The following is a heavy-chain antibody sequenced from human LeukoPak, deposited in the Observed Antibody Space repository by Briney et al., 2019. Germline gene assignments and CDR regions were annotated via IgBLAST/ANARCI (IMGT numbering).Heavy chain of an antibody. J-gene: IGHJ4*02. CDR3: ARVVSPVAATDY. CDR1: GFTFSSYA. Sequence: GGSLCLSCAASGFTFSSYAMIWVRQAPGKGLEWVSTISGSGVSTYYSDSVKGRSTISRDNSKNTLYLQMNSLRAEDTAVYYCARVVSPVAATDYGGQGTLVTVSS. CDR2: ISGSGVST. D-gene: IGHD6-25*01. V-gene: IGHV3-23*01.